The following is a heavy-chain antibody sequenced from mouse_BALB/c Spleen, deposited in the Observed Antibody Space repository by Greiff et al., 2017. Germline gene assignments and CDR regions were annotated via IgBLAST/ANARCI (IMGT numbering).Heavy chain of an antibody. CDR3: TIEKLGLLREDYAMDY. CDR2: INPSNGGT. CDR1: GYTFTSYW. J-gene: IGHJ4*01. D-gene: IGHD1-1*01. V-gene: IGHV1S16*01. Sequence: VQLQQPGAELVKPGASVKLSCKASGYTFTSYWMHWVKLRPGQGFEWIGEINPSNGGTNYNEKFKRKATLTVDKSSSTAYMQLSSLTSEDSAVYYCTIEKLGLLREDYAMDYWGQGTSVTVSS.